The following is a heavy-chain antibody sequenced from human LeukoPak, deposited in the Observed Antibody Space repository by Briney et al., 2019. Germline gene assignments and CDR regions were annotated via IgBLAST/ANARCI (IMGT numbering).Heavy chain of an antibody. CDR1: GFPFSSYS. D-gene: IGHD3-22*01. CDR2: INSSSSYI. CDR3: ARDREPTYYYDSSGYPLDY. V-gene: IGHV3-21*01. J-gene: IGHJ4*02. Sequence: GSLRLSCAASGFPFSSYSMNWVRQAPGKGLEWVSSINSSSSYIYYADSVKGRFTISRDNAKNSLYLQMNSLRAEDTAVYYCARDREPTYYYDSSGYPLDYWGQGTLVTVSS.